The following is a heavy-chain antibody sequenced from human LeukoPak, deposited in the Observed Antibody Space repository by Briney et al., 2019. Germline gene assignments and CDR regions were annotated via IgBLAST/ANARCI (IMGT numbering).Heavy chain of an antibody. Sequence: PGGSLRLSCAASGFTFSDYYMSWIRQAPGKGLEWVSYISSSGSTIYYADSVKGRFTISRDNAKNSLYLQMNSLRAEDTAVYYCARDERHYYDSSGYYGSYYWGQGTLVTVSS. CDR2: ISSSGSTI. J-gene: IGHJ4*02. D-gene: IGHD3-22*01. V-gene: IGHV3-11*01. CDR3: ARDERHYYDSSGYYGSYY. CDR1: GFTFSDYY.